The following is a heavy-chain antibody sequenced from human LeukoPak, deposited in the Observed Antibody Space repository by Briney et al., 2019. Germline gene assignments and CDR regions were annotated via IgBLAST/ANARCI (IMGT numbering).Heavy chain of an antibody. D-gene: IGHD3-22*01. J-gene: IGHJ4*02. CDR3: AKGSVVGYYDSSGLIDY. V-gene: IGHV3-23*01. Sequence: PGGSLRLSCAASGFTFSSYAMSWVRQAPGKGLEWVAAISGSGGSTYYAASVTGRLTISRDNSKNTLYLQMNSQSAEDTAVDYCAKGSVVGYYDSSGLIDYWGQGTLVTVSS. CDR2: ISGSGGST. CDR1: GFTFSSYA.